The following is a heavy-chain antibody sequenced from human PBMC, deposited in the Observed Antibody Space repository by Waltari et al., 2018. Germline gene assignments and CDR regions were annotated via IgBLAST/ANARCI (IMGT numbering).Heavy chain of an antibody. V-gene: IGHV4-34*01. CDR1: GGSFSGYY. D-gene: IGHD3-10*01. Sequence: QVQLQQWGAGLLKPSETLSLTCAVYGGSFSGYYWSWIRQPPGKGLEWIGEINHSGSTNTNPSPKSRVTISVETSKNQFSLKLSSVTAADTAVYYCARGYGSGSYLPYFDYWGQGTLVTVSS. CDR3: ARGYGSGSYLPYFDY. J-gene: IGHJ4*02. CDR2: INHSGST.